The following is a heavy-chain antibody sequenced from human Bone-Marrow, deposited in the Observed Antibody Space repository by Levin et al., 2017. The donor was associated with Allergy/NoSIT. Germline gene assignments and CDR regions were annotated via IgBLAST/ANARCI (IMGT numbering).Heavy chain of an antibody. J-gene: IGHJ5*02. CDR3: ARDACTDCSQVWFDP. Sequence: ASVKVSCKAPGYTFGDYALNWVRQAAGQGPEWMGWISTNTGTPTYAQGFRGRFVFSLDTSTTTAYLHVNNLKTEDTAVYYCARDACTDCSQVWFDPWGQGTLITVSS. V-gene: IGHV7-4-1*02. D-gene: IGHD2-21*02. CDR2: ISTNTGTP. CDR1: GYTFGDYA.